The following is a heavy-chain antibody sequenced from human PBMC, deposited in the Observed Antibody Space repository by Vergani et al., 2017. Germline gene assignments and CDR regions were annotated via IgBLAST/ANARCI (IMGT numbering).Heavy chain of an antibody. CDR3: ARELQWFGELSHHAFDI. CDR1: GGTFSSYT. V-gene: IGHV1-69*08. Sequence: QVQLVQSGAEVKKPGSSVKVSCKASGGTFSSYTISWVRQAPGQGLEWMGRIIPILGIANYAQKFQGRVTITADKSTSTAYMELSSLRSEDTAVYYCARELQWFGELSHHAFDIWGQGTMVTVSS. J-gene: IGHJ3*02. D-gene: IGHD3-10*01. CDR2: IIPILGIA.